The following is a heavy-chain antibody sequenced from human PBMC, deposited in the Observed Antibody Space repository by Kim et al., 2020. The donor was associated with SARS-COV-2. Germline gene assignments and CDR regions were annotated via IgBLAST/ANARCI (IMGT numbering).Heavy chain of an antibody. Sequence: SETLSLTCAVYGGSFSGYYWSWIRQPPGKGLEWIGEINHSGSTNYNPSLKSRVTISVDTSKNQFSLKLSSVTAADTAVYYCARVNQYNWNSPIDYWGQGTLVTVSS. J-gene: IGHJ4*02. V-gene: IGHV4-34*01. CDR1: GGSFSGYY. CDR2: INHSGST. CDR3: ARVNQYNWNSPIDY. D-gene: IGHD1-7*01.